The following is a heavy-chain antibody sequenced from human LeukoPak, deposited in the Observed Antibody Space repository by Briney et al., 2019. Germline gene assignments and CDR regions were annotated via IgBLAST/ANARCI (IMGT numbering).Heavy chain of an antibody. J-gene: IGHJ4*02. CDR1: GFKFNQYT. D-gene: IGHD3-3*01. CDR2: IISAST. V-gene: IGHV3-69-1*02. Sequence: GGSLRLSCAASGFKFNQYTMHWVRQAPGKGLEWVSSIISASTYCADSLEGRFTISRDNARDSVFLHMNSLRADDTAVYYCAREGSGLGYFDYWGQGTLVTVAS. CDR3: AREGSGLGYFDY.